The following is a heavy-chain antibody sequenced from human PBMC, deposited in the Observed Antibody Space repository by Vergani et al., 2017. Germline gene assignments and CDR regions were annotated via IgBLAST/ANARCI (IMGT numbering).Heavy chain of an antibody. CDR2: IYSGGST. V-gene: IGHV3-53*01. Sequence: EVQLVESGGGFIQPGGSLRLSCAASGFTVSTNYMSWVRQAPGKGLEWVSVIYSGGSTYYADSVKGRFTISRDNSKNTVYLQMNSLRAEDTAVYYCARDQNYGSWSWDYWGQGTLVTVSS. J-gene: IGHJ4*02. D-gene: IGHD3-10*01. CDR3: ARDQNYGSWSWDY. CDR1: GFTVSTNY.